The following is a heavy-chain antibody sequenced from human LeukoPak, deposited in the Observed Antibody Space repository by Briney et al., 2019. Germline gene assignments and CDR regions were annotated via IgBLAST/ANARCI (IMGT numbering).Heavy chain of an antibody. Sequence: GGSLRLSCAASGFTFSNSGMHWVRQAPGKGLNWVAFIRYDGSNKYYTDSVKGRFTISRDNAKNSLYLQMNSLRAEDTAVYYCARDEGFVSSWYVSWGQGTLVTVSS. CDR1: GFTFSNSG. V-gene: IGHV3-30*02. CDR2: IRYDGSNK. D-gene: IGHD6-13*01. J-gene: IGHJ5*01. CDR3: ARDEGFVSSWYVS.